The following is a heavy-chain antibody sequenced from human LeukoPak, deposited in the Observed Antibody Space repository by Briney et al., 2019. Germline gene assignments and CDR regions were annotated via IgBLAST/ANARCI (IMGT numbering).Heavy chain of an antibody. CDR3: ASSTVTTAALDY. J-gene: IGHJ4*02. D-gene: IGHD4-11*01. V-gene: IGHV4-31*03. CDR1: GGSISSGGYY. CDR2: IYYSGST. Sequence: SETLSLTCTVSGGSISSGGYYWSWIRQHPGKGLEWIGYIYYSGSTYYNPSLKSRVTISVDTSKNQFSLKLSSVTAADTAVYYCASSTVTTAALDYWGQGTLVTVSS.